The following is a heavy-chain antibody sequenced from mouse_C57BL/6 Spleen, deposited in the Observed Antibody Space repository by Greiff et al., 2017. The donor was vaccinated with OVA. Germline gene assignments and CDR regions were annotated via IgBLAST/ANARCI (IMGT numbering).Heavy chain of an antibody. CDR1: GYTFTDYY. CDR3: ARNPSYAMAY. J-gene: IGHJ4*01. V-gene: IGHV1-75*01. CDR2: IFPGSGST. Sequence: QVQLQQSGPELVKPGASVKISCKASGYTFTDYYINWVKQRPGQGLEWIGWIFPGSGSTYYNEKLKGNVTLTVENASSTAYMLLSSLTSEDSAVSFCARNPSYAMAYWGQGTSVTVSS.